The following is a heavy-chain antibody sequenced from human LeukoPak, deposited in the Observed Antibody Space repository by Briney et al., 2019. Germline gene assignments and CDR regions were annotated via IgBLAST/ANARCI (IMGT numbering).Heavy chain of an antibody. CDR3: ARVARYGGYTQYFQP. CDR1: GDSISSSSYF. V-gene: IGHV4-39*07. CDR2: VYYSGNT. D-gene: IGHD4-23*01. Sequence: SEALSLTCTVSGDSISSSSYFWGWIRQPPGKGLEWIASVYYSGNTYYNPSLKSRFTISVDTSKNQFSLRLTSVTAADTAVYYCARVARYGGYTQYFQPWGQGTLVTVSS. J-gene: IGHJ1*01.